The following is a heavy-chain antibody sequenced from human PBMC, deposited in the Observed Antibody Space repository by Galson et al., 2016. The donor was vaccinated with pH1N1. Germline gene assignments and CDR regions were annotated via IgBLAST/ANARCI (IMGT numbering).Heavy chain of an antibody. V-gene: IGHV3-7*01. CDR1: GFTFSSYW. CDR2: VKQDGTEK. J-gene: IGHJ5*02. D-gene: IGHD3-10*01. CDR3: AREMRFGELGVWFDP. Sequence: SLRLSYAASGFTFSSYWMSWVRQAPGKGLQWVATVKQDGTEKYYVDSVRGRFTISRDNAKNSLYLQMNSLRAEDTAVYYCAREMRFGELGVWFDPWGQGTLVTVSS.